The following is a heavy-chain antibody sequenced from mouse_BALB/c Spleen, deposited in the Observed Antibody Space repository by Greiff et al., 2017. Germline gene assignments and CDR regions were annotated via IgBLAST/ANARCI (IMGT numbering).Heavy chain of an antibody. CDR1: GFTFSSFG. CDR2: ISSGSSTI. Sequence: DVHLVESGGGLVQPGGSRKLSCAASGFTFSSFGMHWVRQAPEKGLEWVAYISSGSSTIYYADTVKGRFTISRDNPKNTLFLQMTSLRSEDTAMYYCARPYGNSWFAYWGQGTLVTVSA. V-gene: IGHV5-17*02. J-gene: IGHJ3*01. D-gene: IGHD2-1*01. CDR3: ARPYGNSWFAY.